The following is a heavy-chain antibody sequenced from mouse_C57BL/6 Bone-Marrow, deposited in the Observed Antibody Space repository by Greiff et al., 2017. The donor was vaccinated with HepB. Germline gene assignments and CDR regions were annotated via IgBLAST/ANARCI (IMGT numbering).Heavy chain of an antibody. CDR2: IDPSDSYT. V-gene: IGHV1-59*01. J-gene: IGHJ2*01. D-gene: IGHD1-3*01. CDR1: GYTFTSYW. CDR3: ARERELGDY. Sequence: QVQLQQPGAELVRPGTSVKLSCKASGYTFTSYWMHWVKQRPGQGLEWIGVIDPSDSYTNYNQKFKGKATLTVDTSSRTAYMQLSSLTSEDSAVYYCARERELGDYWGQGTTLTVSS.